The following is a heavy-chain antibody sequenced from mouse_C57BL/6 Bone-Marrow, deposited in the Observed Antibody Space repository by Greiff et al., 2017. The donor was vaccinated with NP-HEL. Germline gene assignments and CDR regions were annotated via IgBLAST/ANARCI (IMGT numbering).Heavy chain of an antibody. J-gene: IGHJ1*03. CDR3: TRFYYSNFHWYFDV. V-gene: IGHV1-5*01. CDR1: GYTFTSYW. Sequence: VQLQQSGTVLARPGASVKMSCKTSGYTFTSYWMHWVKQRPGQGLEWIGAIYPGNSDTSYNQKFKGKAKLTAVTSASTAYMELSSLTNEDSAVYYCTRFYYSNFHWYFDVWGTGTTVTVSS. CDR2: IYPGNSDT. D-gene: IGHD2-5*01.